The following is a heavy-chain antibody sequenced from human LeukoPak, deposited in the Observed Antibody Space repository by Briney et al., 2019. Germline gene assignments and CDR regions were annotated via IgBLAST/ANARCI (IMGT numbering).Heavy chain of an antibody. CDR2: IKQDGSEK. J-gene: IGHJ6*03. Sequence: ETLSLTCAVYGGSFSGYYWSWVRPAPGKGLEWVANIKQDGSEKYYVDSVKGRFTISRDNAKNSLYLQMNSLRAEDTAVYYCAREGGDYDADYYYYYMDVWGKGTTVTISS. CDR1: GGSFSGYY. D-gene: IGHD4-17*01. V-gene: IGHV3-7*01. CDR3: AREGGDYDADYYYYYMDV.